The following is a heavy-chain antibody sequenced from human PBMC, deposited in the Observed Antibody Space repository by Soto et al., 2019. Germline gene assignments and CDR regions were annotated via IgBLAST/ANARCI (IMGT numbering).Heavy chain of an antibody. CDR2: IYYTGTT. V-gene: IGHV4-59*06. CDR3: AKDLSPQPTTVVTPGWFGP. CDR1: GGTVSSSA. D-gene: IGHD4-17*01. J-gene: IGHJ5*02. Sequence: PSETPSLTCSVYGGTVSSSAGTWWCKHPGKGLEWIGYIYYTGTTYYNPSFKGRVIISVDLSKGQFSLKLSSVTAADTAFYYCAKDLSPQPTTVVTPGWFGPSGQGIPGTVSS.